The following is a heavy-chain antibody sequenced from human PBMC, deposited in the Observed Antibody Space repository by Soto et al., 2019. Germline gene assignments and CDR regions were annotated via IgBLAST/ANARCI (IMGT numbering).Heavy chain of an antibody. CDR3: ARMVRGVTLFAY. CDR2: IWYDGSKK. CDR1: GFTFISYG. J-gene: IGHJ4*02. D-gene: IGHD3-10*01. Sequence: QVQLVESGGGVVQPGRSLRLSCAASGFTFISYGMHWVRQAPGKGLAWVAVIWYDGSKKDYADSVKGRFTISRYNSKNPLYLQMNSLRAEDTAVYYCARMVRGVTLFAYWGQGTLVTVSS. V-gene: IGHV3-33*01.